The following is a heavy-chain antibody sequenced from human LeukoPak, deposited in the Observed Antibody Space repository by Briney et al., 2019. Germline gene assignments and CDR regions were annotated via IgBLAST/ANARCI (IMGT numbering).Heavy chain of an antibody. D-gene: IGHD3-10*01. Sequence: GASVKVSCKASGYTFSIYGFSWVRQAPGQGLEWMGIINPNGGSASYAPKFQGRVSMTRDTSTSTVYMEVSSLRSDDTAVYYCARNYGSGLDVWGKGTTVIISS. V-gene: IGHV1-46*01. CDR2: INPNGGSA. CDR1: GYTFSIYG. J-gene: IGHJ6*04. CDR3: ARNYGSGLDV.